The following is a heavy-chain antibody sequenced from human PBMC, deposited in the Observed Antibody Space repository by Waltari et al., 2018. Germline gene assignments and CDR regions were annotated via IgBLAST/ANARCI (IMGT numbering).Heavy chain of an antibody. D-gene: IGHD1-1*01. CDR2: IYPGDFDT. V-gene: IGHV5-51*01. CDR3: ARHLAGHDSSWFDP. Sequence: EVQLVQSGAEVTTPGESLKISCKGSGYSLTSYWIGRVRPWPGKGLEWMGIIYPGDFDTGYSPSFQGQVTISADKSISTAYLQWSSLKASDTAMYYCARHLAGHDSSWFDPWGQGTLVTVSS. CDR1: GYSLTSYW. J-gene: IGHJ5*02.